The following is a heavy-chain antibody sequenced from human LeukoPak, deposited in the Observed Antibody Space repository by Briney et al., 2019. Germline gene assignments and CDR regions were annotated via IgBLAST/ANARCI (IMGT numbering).Heavy chain of an antibody. CDR3: ARDHHRRLYDSQARNTFDI. Sequence: GGSLRLSCAASGFTFSSYSMNWVRQAPGKGLVWVSRINSDGSSTSYADSVKGRFTISRDNAKNSLYLQMNSLRAEDTAVYYCARDHHRRLYDSQARNTFDIWGQGTMVTVSS. CDR1: GFTFSSYS. D-gene: IGHD3-22*01. CDR2: INSDGSST. J-gene: IGHJ3*02. V-gene: IGHV3-74*01.